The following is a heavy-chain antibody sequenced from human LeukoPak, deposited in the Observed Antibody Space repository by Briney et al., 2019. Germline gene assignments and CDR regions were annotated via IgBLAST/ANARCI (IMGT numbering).Heavy chain of an antibody. Sequence: SETLSLTCAVYGGSFSGYYWSWIRQPPGKGLEWIGEINHSGSTNYNPSLKSRVTISVDTSKNQFSLKLSSVTAADTAVYYCARPGITIFGVVIKNWYFDLWGRGTLVTVSS. J-gene: IGHJ2*01. CDR2: INHSGST. V-gene: IGHV4-34*01. D-gene: IGHD3-3*01. CDR3: ARPGITIFGVVIKNWYFDL. CDR1: GGSFSGYY.